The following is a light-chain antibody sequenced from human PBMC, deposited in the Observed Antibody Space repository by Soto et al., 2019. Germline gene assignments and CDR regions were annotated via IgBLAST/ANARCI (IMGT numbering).Light chain of an antibody. CDR2: AAS. J-gene: IGKJ1*01. CDR3: QQRET. Sequence: RSPSFLTANVRDKVIITCRASQSISSYLNWYQQTPGKAPKLLIYAASSLQSGVPSRFSGSGSGTDFTLTISRLQPEYFSTYHCQQRETFGHG. V-gene: IGKV1-39*01. CDR1: QSISSY.